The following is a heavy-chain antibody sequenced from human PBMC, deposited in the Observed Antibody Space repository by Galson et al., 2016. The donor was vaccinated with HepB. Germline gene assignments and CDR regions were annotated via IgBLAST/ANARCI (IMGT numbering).Heavy chain of an antibody. J-gene: IGHJ6*03. CDR1: GFTFSSYS. Sequence: SLRLSCAASGFTFSSYSMTWVRQAPGKGLEWVSIIYPGGETHYADSLKGRFTISRDNSKNTFYLQMNSLRAEDTAVYYCTTDLFRYCSGTSCLRTYHYYYMDVWGKGTTVTVSS. CDR2: IYPGGET. V-gene: IGHV3-53*01. CDR3: TTDLFRYCSGTSCLRTYHYYYMDV. D-gene: IGHD2-2*01.